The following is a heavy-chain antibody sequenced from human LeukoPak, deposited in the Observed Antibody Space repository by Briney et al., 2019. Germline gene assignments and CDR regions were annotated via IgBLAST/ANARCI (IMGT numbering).Heavy chain of an antibody. V-gene: IGHV3-23*01. CDR3: AKDSSSWYWVYYFDY. J-gene: IGHJ4*02. CDR1: GFTFNSYS. D-gene: IGHD6-13*01. CDR2: ISGSGGST. Sequence: GGSLRLSCAASGFTFNSYSMNWVRQAPGKGLEWVSAISGSGGSTYYADSVKGRFTISRDNSKNTLYLQMNSLRAEDTAVYYCAKDSSSWYWVYYFDYWGQGTLVTVSS.